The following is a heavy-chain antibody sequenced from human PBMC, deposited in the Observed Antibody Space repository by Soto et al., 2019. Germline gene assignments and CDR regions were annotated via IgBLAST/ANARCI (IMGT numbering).Heavy chain of an antibody. CDR3: ETASTENYTH. CDR2: IDNDGSST. J-gene: IGHJ4*02. D-gene: IGHD1-7*01. Sequence: PGGSLRLSCAASGFTFSSYWMHWVRQAPGKGLVWVSRIDNDGSSTTYADSVKGRFTISRDNAKNTLYLQMNSLRAEDTAVYYNETASTENYTHWRQETLDPVSA. V-gene: IGHV3-74*01. CDR1: GFTFSSYW.